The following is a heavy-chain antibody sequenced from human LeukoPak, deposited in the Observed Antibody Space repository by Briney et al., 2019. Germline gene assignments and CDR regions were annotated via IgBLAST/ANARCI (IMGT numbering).Heavy chain of an antibody. CDR2: IIPIFGTA. CDR1: VGTLSRYV. Sequence: SVKVSRKESVGTLSRYVISWVRQAPGQGLEWVGGIIPIFGTAHSAQKLRGRVTMTADESTSTAYMELSSLRTEDTAVYYCARDLDEYSGSYYPADWGQGTLVTVSS. CDR3: ARDLDEYSGSYYPAD. V-gene: IGHV1-69*13. D-gene: IGHD1-26*01. J-gene: IGHJ4*02.